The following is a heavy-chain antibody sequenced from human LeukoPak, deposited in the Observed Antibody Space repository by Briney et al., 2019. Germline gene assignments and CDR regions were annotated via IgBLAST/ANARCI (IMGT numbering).Heavy chain of an antibody. V-gene: IGHV3-30-3*01. CDR1: ASTVSSNY. CDR3: ARDRLPPPGVGCFDP. J-gene: IGHJ5*02. Sequence: PRRSLRLSCAASASTVSSNYMTWVSQEPGNGLEWVAAIPSDGNHKHFADSVRGRFTISRDNSKNTLFLQMNSLRPDDTAVYYCARDRLPPPGVGCFDPWGQGTLVTVSS. CDR2: IPSDGNHK. D-gene: IGHD5-12*01.